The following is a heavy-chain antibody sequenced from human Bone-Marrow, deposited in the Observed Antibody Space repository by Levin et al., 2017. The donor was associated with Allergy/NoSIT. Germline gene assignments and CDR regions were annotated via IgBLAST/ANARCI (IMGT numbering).Heavy chain of an antibody. CDR1: GFIFSNYV. D-gene: IGHD2-2*01. V-gene: IGHV3-23*01. CDR3: AKDYCSSASCYPDN. J-gene: IGHJ4*02. CDR2: ISGSGGST. Sequence: GGSLRLSCTASGFIFSNYVMNWVRQAPGKGLEWVSSISGSGGSTFYADSVKGRFTISRDSLKDTLYLQMNSLRAEDPAFYYCAKDYCSSASCYPDNWGQGTLVTVSS.